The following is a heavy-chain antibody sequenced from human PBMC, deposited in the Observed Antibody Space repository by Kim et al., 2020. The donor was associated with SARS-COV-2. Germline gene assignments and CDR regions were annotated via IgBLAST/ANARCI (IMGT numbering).Heavy chain of an antibody. D-gene: IGHD2-21*01. CDR1: GFSVTSNY. V-gene: IGHV3-53*01. CDR2: IYVGGGT. J-gene: IGHJ4*02. CDR3: AREHIPFDY. Sequence: GGSLRLSCAASGFSVTSNYMNWVRQAPGKGLEWVSVIYVGGGTYYADSVKGRFTISSDNSKNTLYLHLDRLRVADTGAYYCAREHIPFDYWGQGILVTVS.